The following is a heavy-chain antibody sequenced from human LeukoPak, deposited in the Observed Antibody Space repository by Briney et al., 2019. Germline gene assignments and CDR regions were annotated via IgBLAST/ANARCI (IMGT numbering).Heavy chain of an antibody. CDR2: VNPNSGHT. D-gene: IGHD2-15*01. V-gene: IGHV1-8*01. CDR1: GYTFTSYD. J-gene: IGHJ4*02. Sequence: ASVKVSCKASGYTFTSYDINWVRQATGQGLEWMGWVNPNSGHTGFAQKFQGRVSMTSNTSISTAYMEVRSLRSEDTAVYYCPRGAPGSSCSGGSGPYFDYWGQGTLVSVSS. CDR3: PRGAPGSSCSGGSGPYFDY.